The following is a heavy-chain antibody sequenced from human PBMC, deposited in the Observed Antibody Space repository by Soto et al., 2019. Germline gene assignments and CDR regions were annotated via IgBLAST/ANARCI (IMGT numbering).Heavy chain of an antibody. Sequence: SETLSLTCTVSGGSISSGGYYWSWIRQHPGKGLEWIGYIYYSGSTYYNPSLKSRVTISVDTSKNQFSLKLSSVTAADTAVYYCARWSTVTTARLHYFDYWGQGTLVTVSS. CDR1: GGSISSGGYY. V-gene: IGHV4-31*03. J-gene: IGHJ4*02. CDR2: IYYSGST. D-gene: IGHD4-17*01. CDR3: ARWSTVTTARLHYFDY.